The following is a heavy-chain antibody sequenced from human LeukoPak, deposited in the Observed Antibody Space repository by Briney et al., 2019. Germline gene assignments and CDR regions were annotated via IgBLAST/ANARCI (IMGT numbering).Heavy chain of an antibody. CDR3: ARVIAARRPWRFDP. Sequence: SETLSLTCTVSGGSISSYYWSWIRQPPGKGLEWIGYIYYSGSTNYNPSLKSRVTISVDTSRNHFSLKLSSVTAADTAVYYCARVIAARRPWRFDPWGQGTLVTVSS. CDR1: GGSISSYY. CDR2: IYYSGST. D-gene: IGHD6-6*01. V-gene: IGHV4-59*01. J-gene: IGHJ5*02.